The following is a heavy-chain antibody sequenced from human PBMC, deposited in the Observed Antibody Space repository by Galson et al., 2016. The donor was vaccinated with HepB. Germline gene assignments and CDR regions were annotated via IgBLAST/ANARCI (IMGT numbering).Heavy chain of an antibody. V-gene: IGHV4-4*02. CDR3: AKEGEWDLLHSFDS. J-gene: IGHJ4*02. D-gene: IGHD1-26*01. Sequence: SETLSLTCAVSGGSISSSDWWSWVRQPPGKGLEWIGEIFHSGSTNYNPSLKSRVTISVDKSKNQFPLKLSSVTAADTAVYYCAKEGEWDLLHSFDSWGQGTLVTVSS. CDR2: IFHSGST. CDR1: GGSISSSDW.